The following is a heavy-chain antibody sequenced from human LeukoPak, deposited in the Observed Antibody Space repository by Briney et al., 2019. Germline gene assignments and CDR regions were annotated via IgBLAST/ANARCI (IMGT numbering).Heavy chain of an antibody. CDR3: AKGDSSGWVFDY. CDR2: ISGSGGST. D-gene: IGHD6-19*01. Sequence: GGSLRPSCAASGFTFSSYAMSWVRQAPGKGLEWVSAISGSGGSTYYADSVKGRFTISRDNSKNTLYLQMNSLRAEDTAVYYCAKGDSSGWVFDYWGQGTLVTVSS. CDR1: GFTFSSYA. J-gene: IGHJ4*02. V-gene: IGHV3-23*01.